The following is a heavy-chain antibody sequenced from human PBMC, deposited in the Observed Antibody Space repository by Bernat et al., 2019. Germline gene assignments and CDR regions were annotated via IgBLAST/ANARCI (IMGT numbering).Heavy chain of an antibody. D-gene: IGHD6-13*01. V-gene: IGHV3-74*01. J-gene: IGHJ4*02. CDR2: ISGDGSST. CDR3: ARGRVAAPGTGEY. Sequence: EVQLVESGGGLVQPGGSLRLSCAASGFTFSSYWLHWVRQAPGKGLVWVSRISGDGSSTDYADSVKGRFTISRDNAKNTLFLQMNSLRAEATAVYYCARGRVAAPGTGEYWGQGTLVTVSS. CDR1: GFTFSSYW.